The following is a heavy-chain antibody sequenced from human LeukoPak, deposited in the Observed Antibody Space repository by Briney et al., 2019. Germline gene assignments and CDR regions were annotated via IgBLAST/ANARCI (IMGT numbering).Heavy chain of an antibody. CDR1: GFTFSSYS. CDR2: ISSSSTI. J-gene: IGHJ4*02. V-gene: IGHV3-48*01. CDR3: TKGTLGYCSGGSCYSGY. Sequence: GGSLRLSCAASGFTFSSYSMNWVRQAPGKGLEWVSYISSSSTIYYADSVKGRFTVSRDNSKNTLYLQMSSLRAEDTAVYYCTKGTLGYCSGGSCYSGYWGQGTLVTVSS. D-gene: IGHD2-15*01.